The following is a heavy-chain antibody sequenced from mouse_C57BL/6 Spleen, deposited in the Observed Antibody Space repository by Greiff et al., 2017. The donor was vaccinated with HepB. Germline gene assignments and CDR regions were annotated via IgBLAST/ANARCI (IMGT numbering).Heavy chain of an antibody. D-gene: IGHD1-1*01. Sequence: QVQLQQPGAELVKPGASVTWSCKASGYTFTSYWMHWVKQRPGQGLEWLGMIHPNSGSTNYNEKFKSKATLTVDKSSSTAYMQLSNLTSEDSAVYYCARSLTTVVAPDYWGQGTTLTVSS. J-gene: IGHJ2*01. CDR2: IHPNSGST. V-gene: IGHV1-64*01. CDR3: ARSLTTVVAPDY. CDR1: GYTFTSYW.